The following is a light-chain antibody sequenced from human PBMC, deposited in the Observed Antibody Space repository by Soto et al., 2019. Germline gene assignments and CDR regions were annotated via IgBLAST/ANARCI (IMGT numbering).Light chain of an antibody. Sequence: DIQFTQLPSLLSASVGDTVSVSRLASQSISNYLNWYQQKPGKAPKVLIFAASRLQSGVPSRFSGSGSGTEFTLTISSLQSEDFAVYYCQQYDYWPRTFGHGTKVDIK. CDR2: AAS. J-gene: IGKJ1*01. V-gene: IGKV1-39*02. CDR3: QQYDYWPRT. CDR1: QSISNY.